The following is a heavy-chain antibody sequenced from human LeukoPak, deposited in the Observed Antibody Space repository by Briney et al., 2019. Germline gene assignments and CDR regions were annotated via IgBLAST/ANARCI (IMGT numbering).Heavy chain of an antibody. Sequence: GGPLRLSCAASGFTFSGSTVHGVRQTSGKGLEWVGHIRSKVNSYATAYAASVKGRFTISRDDSKNTAYLQMNSLRTEDTAVYYCAKDLLQWLAYFDYWGQGTLVTVSS. D-gene: IGHD6-19*01. V-gene: IGHV3-73*01. J-gene: IGHJ4*02. CDR1: GFTFSGST. CDR2: IRSKVNSYAT. CDR3: AKDLLQWLAYFDY.